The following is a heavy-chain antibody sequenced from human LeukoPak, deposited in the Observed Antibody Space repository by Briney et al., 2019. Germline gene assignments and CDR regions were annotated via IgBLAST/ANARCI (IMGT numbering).Heavy chain of an antibody. V-gene: IGHV1-2*06. D-gene: IGHD2-2*01. CDR2: INPNSGDT. Sequence: GASVKVSCKASGGTFSSYAISWVRQAPGQGLEWMGRINPNSGDTNYAQKFQGRVTMTRDTSISTAYMELSRLRFDDTAVYYCARDYCSSTSCLFDYWGQGTLVTVSS. J-gene: IGHJ4*02. CDR3: ARDYCSSTSCLFDY. CDR1: GGTFSSYA.